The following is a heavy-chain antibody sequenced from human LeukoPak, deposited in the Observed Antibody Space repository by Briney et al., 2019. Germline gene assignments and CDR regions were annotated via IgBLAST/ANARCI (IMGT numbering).Heavy chain of an antibody. D-gene: IGHD2-2*01. CDR2: IYPGDSDT. CDR3: ARPYCSSTSCPFDY. CDR1: GYTFTTYW. J-gene: IGHJ4*02. Sequence: GESLKISCKGSGYTFTTYWIGWVRQMPGKGLEWMGIIYPGDSDTRYSPSFQGQVTISADKSISTAYLQWSSLKASDTAMYYCARPYCSSTSCPFDYWGQGTLVTVSS. V-gene: IGHV5-51*01.